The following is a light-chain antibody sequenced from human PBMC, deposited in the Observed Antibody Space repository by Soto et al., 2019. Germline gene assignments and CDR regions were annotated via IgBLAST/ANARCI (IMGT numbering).Light chain of an antibody. J-gene: IGLJ1*01. CDR2: EVS. CDR3: SSYRTGGPFV. Sequence: QSALTQPASVPGSPGQSIAISCTGTSSDVGGYNYVSWYQQLPGKAPKLLISEVSNRPSGGSHRFSGSKSGNTASLTISGLQAEDEADYYCSSYRTGGPFVFGTGTKVTVL. V-gene: IGLV2-14*01. CDR1: SSDVGGYNY.